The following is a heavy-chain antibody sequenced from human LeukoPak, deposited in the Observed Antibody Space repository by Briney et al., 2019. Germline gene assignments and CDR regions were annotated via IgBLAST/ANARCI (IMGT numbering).Heavy chain of an antibody. Sequence: HPGGSLRLSCAASGFTFSSYAMHWVRQAPGKGLEWVAVISYDGSNKYYADSVKGRFTISRDNSKNTLYLQMNSLRAEDTAVYYCARDKSRKYLPRLYYYYGMDVWGQGTTVTVSS. V-gene: IGHV3-30-3*01. CDR3: ARDKSRKYLPRLYYYYGMDV. J-gene: IGHJ6*02. CDR2: ISYDGSNK. CDR1: GFTFSSYA. D-gene: IGHD2-2*01.